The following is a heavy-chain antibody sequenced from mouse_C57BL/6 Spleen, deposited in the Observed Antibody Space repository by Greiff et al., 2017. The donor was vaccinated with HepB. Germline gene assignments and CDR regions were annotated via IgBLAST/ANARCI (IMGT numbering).Heavy chain of an antibody. D-gene: IGHD2-4*01. CDR1: GFTFSDYY. V-gene: IGHV5-16*01. CDR3: ARENYYDYDGYYFDY. CDR2: INYDGSST. J-gene: IGHJ2*01. Sequence: EVKLVESEGGLVQPGSSMKLSCTASGFTFSDYYMAWVRQVPEKGLEWVANINYDGSSTYYLDSLKSRFIISRDNAKNILYLQMSSLKSEDTATYYCARENYYDYDGYYFDYWGQGTTLTVSS.